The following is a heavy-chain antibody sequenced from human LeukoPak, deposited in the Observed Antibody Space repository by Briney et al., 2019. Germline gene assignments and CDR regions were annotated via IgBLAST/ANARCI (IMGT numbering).Heavy chain of an antibody. J-gene: IGHJ4*02. Sequence: GSLRLSCAASGFTVSNAWMTWVRQPPGKGLEWIGEIYHSGSTNHNPSLKSRVTISVDKSKSQFSLNLSSVTAADTAVYYCARDDTGVIRGIRFHYWGQGTLVTVSS. V-gene: IGHV4-4*02. CDR3: ARDDTGVIRGIRFHY. D-gene: IGHD3-10*01. CDR2: IYHSGST. CDR1: GFTVSNAW.